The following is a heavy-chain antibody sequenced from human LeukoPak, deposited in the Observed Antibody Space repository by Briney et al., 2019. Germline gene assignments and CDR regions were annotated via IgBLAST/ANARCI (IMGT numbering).Heavy chain of an antibody. D-gene: IGHD1-20*01. V-gene: IGHV3-74*01. J-gene: IGHJ2*01. Sequence: GGSLRLSCAASGFTFSNYWMHWVRQAPGKGLVWVSRINSDGSSTSYADSVKGRFTISRDDAKNTLYLQMNSLRAEDTAVYYCATRYNWNSQKSGGWHFDLWGRGTLVTVSS. CDR2: INSDGSST. CDR3: ATRYNWNSQKSGGWHFDL. CDR1: GFTFSNYW.